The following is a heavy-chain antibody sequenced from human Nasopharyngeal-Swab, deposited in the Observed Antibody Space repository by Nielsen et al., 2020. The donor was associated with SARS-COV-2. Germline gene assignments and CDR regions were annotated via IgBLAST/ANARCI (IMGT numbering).Heavy chain of an antibody. CDR3: ARRVGYCSGGSCYFDY. Sequence: GESLKLYCQGSGSSFTSYWIGWVRQMPGKGLEWMGIIYPGDSDTRYSPSFQGQVTISADKSISTAYLQWSSLKASDTAMYYCARRVGYCSGGSCYFDYWGQGTLVTVSS. CDR2: IYPGDSDT. D-gene: IGHD2-15*01. V-gene: IGHV5-51*01. CDR1: GSSFTSYW. J-gene: IGHJ4*02.